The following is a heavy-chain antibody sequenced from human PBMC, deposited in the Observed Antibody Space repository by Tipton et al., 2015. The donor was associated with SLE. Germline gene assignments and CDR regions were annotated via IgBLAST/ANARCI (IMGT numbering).Heavy chain of an antibody. CDR1: GFNFRDYW. Sequence: SLRLSCAASGFNFRDYWMTWVRQAPGKGPEWVAIISYDGSNTYYAASVKGRFSVSRDDAKNSLYLEMNSLRGEDTGIYYCGKGESAPIDSRARRTLASVSS. V-gene: IGHV3-30*18. CDR2: ISYDGSNT. D-gene: IGHD6-25*01. CDR3: GKGESAPIDS. J-gene: IGHJ4*02.